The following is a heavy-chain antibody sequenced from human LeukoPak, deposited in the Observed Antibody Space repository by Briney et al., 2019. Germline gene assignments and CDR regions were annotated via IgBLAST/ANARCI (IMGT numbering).Heavy chain of an antibody. Sequence: GESLKISCTASGYSFTSYWIAWVRQMPGKGLEWMGIIYPGDSDTRNSPSFQGQVTISADKSISTAYLQWSSLKASDTAMYYCARHDSSGYYSDYWGQGTLVTVSS. CDR1: GYSFTSYW. CDR2: IYPGDSDT. CDR3: ARHDSSGYYSDY. D-gene: IGHD3-22*01. V-gene: IGHV5-51*01. J-gene: IGHJ4*02.